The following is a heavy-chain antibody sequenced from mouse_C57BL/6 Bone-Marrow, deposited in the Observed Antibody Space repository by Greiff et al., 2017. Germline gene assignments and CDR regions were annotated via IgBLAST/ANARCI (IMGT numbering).Heavy chain of an antibody. CDR2: IYPGGGYT. J-gene: IGHJ2*01. CDR3: ARKDDYGSSYGY. V-gene: IGHV1-63*01. D-gene: IGHD1-1*01. CDR1: GYTFTNYW. Sequence: VKLQQSGAELVRPGTSVKMSCKASGYTFTNYWIGWAKQRPGHGLEWIGDIYPGGGYTNYNEKFKGKATLTADKSSSTAYMQFSSLTSEDSAIYYCARKDDYGSSYGYWGQGTTLTVSS.